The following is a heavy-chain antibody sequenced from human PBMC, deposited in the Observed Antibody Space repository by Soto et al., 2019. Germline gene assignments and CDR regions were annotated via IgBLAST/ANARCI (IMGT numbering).Heavy chain of an antibody. V-gene: IGHV3-30*18. CDR2: ISYDGSNK. Sequence: GGSMRLSCAASGFPISSYCMHWVSKDPGKGLEWVAVISYDGSNKYYADSVKGRFTISRDNSKNTLYLQMNSLRAEDTAVYYCAKARAYYYDSSALGDYWGQGTLVTVSS. CDR1: GFPISSYC. D-gene: IGHD3-22*01. J-gene: IGHJ4*02. CDR3: AKARAYYYDSSALGDY.